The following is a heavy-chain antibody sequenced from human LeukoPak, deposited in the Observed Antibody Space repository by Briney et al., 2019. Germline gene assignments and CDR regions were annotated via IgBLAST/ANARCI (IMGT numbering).Heavy chain of an antibody. J-gene: IGHJ3*02. V-gene: IGHV4-4*02. CDR3: ARDPAPLSCVGDMCYSVRTQAFDI. Sequence: GSLRLSCAASGFTFSSYWMSWVRQAPGKGLEWIGSIYYSGSTNYNPSLKSRLSMSVDKSKNQFSLELRSVTAADTAVYYCARDPAPLSCVGDMCYSVRTQAFDIWGQGTMVIVSS. CDR1: GFTFSSYW. D-gene: IGHD2-21*01. CDR2: IYYSGST.